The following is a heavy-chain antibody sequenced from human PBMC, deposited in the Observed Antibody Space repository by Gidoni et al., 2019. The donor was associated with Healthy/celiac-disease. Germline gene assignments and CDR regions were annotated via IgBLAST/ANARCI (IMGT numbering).Heavy chain of an antibody. Sequence: QLHLQESGPGLVQPSETLSFTCTVSGGSISSSSYYWGWIRQPPGKWLEWMGSIYYSGSTYYNPSLKSRVTISVDTSKSQFALKLSSVTAADTAVYYCARNYGSGSPNWFDPWGQGTLVTVSS. CDR1: GGSISSSSYY. D-gene: IGHD3-10*01. J-gene: IGHJ5*02. V-gene: IGHV4-39*01. CDR2: IYYSGST. CDR3: ARNYGSGSPNWFDP.